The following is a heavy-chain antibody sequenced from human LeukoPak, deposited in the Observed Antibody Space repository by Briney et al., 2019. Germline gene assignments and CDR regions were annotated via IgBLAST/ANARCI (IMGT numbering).Heavy chain of an antibody. Sequence: SETLSLTCAVSGGSISSSNWWSWVRPPPGKGLEWIGEIYHSGSTNYNPSLKSRVTISVDKFKNQFSLKLSSVTAADTAVYYCARAAARYGNYFDYWGQGILVTVSS. J-gene: IGHJ4*02. CDR2: IYHSGST. CDR3: ARAAARYGNYFDY. D-gene: IGHD1-1*01. CDR1: GGSISSSNW. V-gene: IGHV4-4*02.